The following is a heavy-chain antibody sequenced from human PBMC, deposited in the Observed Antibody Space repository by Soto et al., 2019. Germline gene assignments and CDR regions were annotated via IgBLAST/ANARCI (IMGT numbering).Heavy chain of an antibody. CDR3: ARENSSIPYYYGMDV. J-gene: IGHJ6*02. CDR2: INPNSGGT. D-gene: IGHD6-13*01. Sequence: ASVKVSCKASGYTFTGYYMHWVRQAPGQRLEWMGWINPNSGGTNYAQKFQGWVTMTRDTSISTAYMELSRLRSDDTAVYYCARENSSIPYYYGMDVWGQGTTVTVSS. CDR1: GYTFTGYY. V-gene: IGHV1-2*04.